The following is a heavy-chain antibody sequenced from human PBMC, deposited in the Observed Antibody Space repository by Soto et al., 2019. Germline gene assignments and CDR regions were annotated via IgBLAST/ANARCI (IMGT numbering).Heavy chain of an antibody. CDR3: ARNIVVVTADAEYFQH. D-gene: IGHD2-21*02. CDR2: INHSGST. J-gene: IGHJ1*01. CDR1: GGSFSGYY. V-gene: IGHV4-34*01. Sequence: PSETLSLTCAVYGGSFSGYYWSWIRQPPGKGLEWIGEINHSGSTNYNPSLKSRVTISVDTSKNQFSLKLSSVTAADTAVYYCARNIVVVTADAEYFQHWGQGTLVTVSS.